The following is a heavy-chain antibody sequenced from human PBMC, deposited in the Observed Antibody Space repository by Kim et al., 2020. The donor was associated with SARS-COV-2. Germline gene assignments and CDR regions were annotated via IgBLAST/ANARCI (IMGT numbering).Heavy chain of an antibody. J-gene: IGHJ4*02. D-gene: IGHD1-26*01. V-gene: IGHV1-69*13. CDR2: IIPIFGTA. CDR1: GGTFSSYA. Sequence: SVKVSCKASGGTFSSYAISWVRQAPGQGLEWMGGIIPIFGTANYAQKFQGRVTITADESTSTAYMELSSLRSEDTAVYYCARDTADYSGSYVRLDYWGQGTLVTVSS. CDR3: ARDTADYSGSYVRLDY.